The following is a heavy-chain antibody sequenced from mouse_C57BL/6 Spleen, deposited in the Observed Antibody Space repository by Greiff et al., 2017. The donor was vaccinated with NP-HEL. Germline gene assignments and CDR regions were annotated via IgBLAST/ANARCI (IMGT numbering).Heavy chain of an antibody. CDR3: ARGHSGGDY. Sequence: EVQLVESEGGLVQPGSSMKLSCTASGFTFSDYYMAWVRQVPEKGLEWVANINYDGSSTYYLDSLKSRFIISRDNAKNILYLQMSSLKSEDTATYYGARGHSGGDYWGQGTSVTVSS. D-gene: IGHD1-3*01. V-gene: IGHV5-16*01. CDR1: GFTFSDYY. J-gene: IGHJ4*01. CDR2: INYDGSST.